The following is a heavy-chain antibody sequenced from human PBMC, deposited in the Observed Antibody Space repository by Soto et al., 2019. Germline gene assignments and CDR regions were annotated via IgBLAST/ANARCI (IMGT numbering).Heavy chain of an antibody. Sequence: GGSLRLSCAASGFTFSSYGMHWVRQAPGKGLEWVAVISYDGSNKYYADSVKGRFTISRDNSKNTLYLQMNSLRAEDTAVYYCAKCLAAEDYYYYYYGMDVWGQGTKVTVSS. D-gene: IGHD3-16*01. J-gene: IGHJ6*02. CDR2: ISYDGSNK. V-gene: IGHV3-30*18. CDR3: AKCLAAEDYYYYYYGMDV. CDR1: GFTFSSYG.